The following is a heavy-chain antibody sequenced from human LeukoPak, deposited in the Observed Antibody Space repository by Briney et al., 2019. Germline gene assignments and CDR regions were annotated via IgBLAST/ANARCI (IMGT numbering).Heavy chain of an antibody. CDR1: GYTFTSD. CDR2: MNPNSGNT. J-gene: IGHJ4*02. CDR3: ARERIAARRGSEY. V-gene: IGHV1-8*01. Sequence: ASVKVSCKASGYTFTSDINWVRQATGQGLEWMGWMNPNSGNTGYAQKFQGRVTMTRDTSISTAYMELSSLRSDDTAVYYCARERIAARRGSEYWGQGTLVTVSS. D-gene: IGHD6-6*01.